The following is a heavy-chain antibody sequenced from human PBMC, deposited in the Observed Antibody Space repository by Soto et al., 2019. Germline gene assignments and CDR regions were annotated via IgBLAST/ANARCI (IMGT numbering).Heavy chain of an antibody. J-gene: IGHJ3*02. CDR1: GFTFGYYW. CDR2: IKGDESRK. V-gene: IGHV3-7*05. D-gene: IGHD6-13*01. CDR3: TRDVSPGSSSRYFEAFDI. Sequence: EEQLVESGGGLVQPGGSLRLSCEASGFTFGYYWMTWVRQAPGKGLEWVANIKGDESRKSYLDSVRGRFTISRDNARNSLYLHMDSLRAEDTAMYYCTRDVSPGSSSRYFEAFDIWGQGTMVTVSS.